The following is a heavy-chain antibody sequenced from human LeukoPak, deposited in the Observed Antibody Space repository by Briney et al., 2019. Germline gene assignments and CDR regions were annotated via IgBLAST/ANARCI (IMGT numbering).Heavy chain of an antibody. Sequence: GASVKVSCKASGYTFTGYYMHWVRQAPGQGLEWMGWINPNSGGTNYAQKFQGRVTMTRDTSISTAYMELSRLRSDGTAVYYCARSPGSSWIFFDYWGQGTLVTVSS. CDR2: INPNSGGT. D-gene: IGHD6-13*01. CDR3: ARSPGSSWIFFDY. V-gene: IGHV1-2*02. J-gene: IGHJ4*02. CDR1: GYTFTGYY.